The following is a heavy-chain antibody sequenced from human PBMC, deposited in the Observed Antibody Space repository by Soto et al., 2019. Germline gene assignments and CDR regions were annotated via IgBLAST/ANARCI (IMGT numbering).Heavy chain of an antibody. CDR1: GFTFSSYS. V-gene: IGHV3-7*04. J-gene: IGHJ3*02. D-gene: IGHD3-3*01. CDR2: IKQDGSEK. CDR3: AMEWSIDAFDI. Sequence: GGSLRLSCAASGFTFSSYSMNWVRQAPGKGLEWVANIKQDGSEKYYVDSVKGRFTISRDNAKNSLYLQMNSLRAEDTAVYYCAMEWSIDAFDIWGQGTMVTVSS.